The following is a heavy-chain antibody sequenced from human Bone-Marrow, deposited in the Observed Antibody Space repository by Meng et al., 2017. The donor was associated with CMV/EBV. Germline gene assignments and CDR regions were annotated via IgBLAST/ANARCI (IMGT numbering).Heavy chain of an antibody. CDR1: GYTFTSYD. Sequence: ASVKVSCKASGYTFTSYDINWVRQATGQGLEWMGWMNPNSGNTGYAQKFQGRVTMTRNTSISTAYMELSSLRSEDTAVYYCARGFRYNWNFFFGYWVQGTLVTVSS. CDR3: ARGFRYNWNFFFGY. J-gene: IGHJ4*02. D-gene: IGHD1-7*01. V-gene: IGHV1-8*01. CDR2: MNPNSGNT.